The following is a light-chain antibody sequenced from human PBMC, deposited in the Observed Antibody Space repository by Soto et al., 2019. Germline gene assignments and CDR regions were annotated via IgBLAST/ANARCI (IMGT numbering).Light chain of an antibody. J-gene: IGLJ2*01. CDR2: SSD. Sequence: QSLLTQPPSASGTPGQRVTISCSGSSSNIGSNTINWYQQLPGTAPKLLIYSSDQRPSGVPDRFSGSKSGTSVSLAISGLQSEDEADYYCAAWDDSLNVVVFGGGTKLTVL. CDR3: AAWDDSLNVVV. V-gene: IGLV1-44*01. CDR1: SSNIGSNT.